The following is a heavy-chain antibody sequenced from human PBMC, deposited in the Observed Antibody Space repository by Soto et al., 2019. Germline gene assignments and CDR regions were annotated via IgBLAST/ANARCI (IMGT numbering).Heavy chain of an antibody. CDR3: AKGRGGSGSLPPRVDF. CDR1: GFTFNNYA. Sequence: VQLLESGGGLVQPGGSLRLSCAASGFTFNNYAMTWVRQAPGKGLEWVSAISGGGDTTSYADSVKGRFTVSRDGSKNTLYLQMSSLRAEDTALYYCAKGRGGSGSLPPRVDFWGQGTLVTVSS. CDR2: ISGGGDTT. V-gene: IGHV3-23*01. D-gene: IGHD3-10*01. J-gene: IGHJ4*02.